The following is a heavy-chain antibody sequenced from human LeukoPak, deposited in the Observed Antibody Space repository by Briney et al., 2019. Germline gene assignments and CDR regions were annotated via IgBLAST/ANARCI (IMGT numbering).Heavy chain of an antibody. CDR1: GYTFTSYG. CDR2: ISAYNGNT. CDR3: ARDGGDYYDSSGCYYEYFQH. J-gene: IGHJ1*01. Sequence: ASVKVSCKASGYTFTSYGISWVRQAPGQGLEWMGWISAYNGNTNYAQKLQGRVTMTTDTSTSTAYMELRSLRSDDTAVYYCARDGGDYYDSSGCYYEYFQHWGQGTLVTVSS. D-gene: IGHD3-22*01. V-gene: IGHV1-18*01.